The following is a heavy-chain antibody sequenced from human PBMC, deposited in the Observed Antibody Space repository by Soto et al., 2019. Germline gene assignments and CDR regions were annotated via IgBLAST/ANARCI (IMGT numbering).Heavy chain of an antibody. J-gene: IGHJ4*02. V-gene: IGHV4-34*01. Sequence: QVQLQQWGAGLLKPSETLSLTCAVYGGSFSGYYWSWIRQPPGKGLEWIGEVTDSGSTNYNPSIKSRVTIPVDTSKNQFSLKLSSVTAADTAVYYCAREGTIAAAGSIDYWGQGTLVTVSS. CDR3: AREGTIAAAGSIDY. CDR2: VTDSGST. CDR1: GGSFSGYY. D-gene: IGHD6-13*01.